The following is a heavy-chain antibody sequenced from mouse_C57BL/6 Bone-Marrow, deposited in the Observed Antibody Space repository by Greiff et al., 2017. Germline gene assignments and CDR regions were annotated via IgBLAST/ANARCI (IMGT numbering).Heavy chain of an antibody. Sequence: EVKVVASGGGLVKPGGSLKLSCAASGFTFSSYAMSWVRQTPEKRLEWVATISDGGSYTYYPDNVKGRFTISRDNAKNNLYLQMSHLKSEDTAMYYCARVAYVFYAMDYWGQGTSVTVSA. CDR3: ARVAYVFYAMDY. J-gene: IGHJ4*01. V-gene: IGHV5-4*03. CDR1: GFTFSSYA. CDR2: ISDGGSYT.